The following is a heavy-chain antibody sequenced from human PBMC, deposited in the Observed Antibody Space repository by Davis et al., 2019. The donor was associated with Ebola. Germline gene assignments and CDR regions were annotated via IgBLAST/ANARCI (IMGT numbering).Heavy chain of an antibody. D-gene: IGHD6-19*01. CDR3: AKDTSNVWFDV. Sequence: GESLKISCAASGFTFSSYAMSWVRQAPGKGLEWVSGISGSGGSTYYANSVKGRFTISRDDSKNTLYLQLNSLRVDDTAVYYCAKDTSNVWFDVWGQGTMVTVSS. J-gene: IGHJ3*01. CDR2: ISGSGGST. CDR1: GFTFSSYA. V-gene: IGHV3-23*01.